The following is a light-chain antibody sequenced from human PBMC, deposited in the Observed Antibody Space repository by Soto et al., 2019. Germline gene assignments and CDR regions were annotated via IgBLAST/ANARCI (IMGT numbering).Light chain of an antibody. CDR2: KAS. J-gene: IGKJ5*01. CDR1: QIISNL. CDR3: QQYNSYPLT. Sequence: DIQMTQSPSTLSASIGDRVTITCRASQIISNLLAWYQQKPGRAPTLLMYKASNLESGVPSRFSGSGSGTEFTLTISSLQPDDFATYYCQQYNSYPLTFGQGTRLEIK. V-gene: IGKV1-5*03.